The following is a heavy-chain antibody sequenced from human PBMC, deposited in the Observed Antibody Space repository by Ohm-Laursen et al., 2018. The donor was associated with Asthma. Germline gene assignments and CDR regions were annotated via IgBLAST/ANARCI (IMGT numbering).Heavy chain of an antibody. CDR1: GFSVSRHF. Sequence: GSLRLSCAASGFSVSRHFMNWIRQGPEKGLEWVSDIYPGGATFYADSVKGRFTISRDDSKNTLNLQMSSLRGDDTAVYYCAKDSSEVVAADEYWGQGTLVTVSS. D-gene: IGHD2-15*01. V-gene: IGHV3-53*01. CDR3: AKDSSEVVAADEY. J-gene: IGHJ4*02. CDR2: IYPGGAT.